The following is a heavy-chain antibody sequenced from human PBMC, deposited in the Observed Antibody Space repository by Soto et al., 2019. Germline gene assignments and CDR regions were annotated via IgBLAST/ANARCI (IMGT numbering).Heavy chain of an antibody. CDR2: IYTSGST. CDR3: ARDYLPYCGGDCSHYYYGMDV. Sequence: TSETLSLTCTVSGGSISSYYWSWIRQPAGKGLEWIGRIYTSGSTNYNPSLKSRVTMSVDTSKNQFSLKLSSVTAADTAVYYCARDYLPYCGGDCSHYYYGMDVWGQGTTVTVSS. CDR1: GGSISSYY. D-gene: IGHD2-21*02. V-gene: IGHV4-4*07. J-gene: IGHJ6*02.